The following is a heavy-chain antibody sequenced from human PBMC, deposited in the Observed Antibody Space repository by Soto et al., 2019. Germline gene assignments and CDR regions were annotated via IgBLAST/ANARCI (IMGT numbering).Heavy chain of an antibody. V-gene: IGHV4-34*01. D-gene: IGHD3-22*01. CDR2: INHSGST. J-gene: IGHJ4*02. CDR3: ASNYYDSSGYLLDY. Sequence: SETLSLTCAVYGGSFSGYYWSWIRQPPGKGLEWIGEINHSGSTNYNPSLKSRVTISVDTSKNQFSLKLSSVTAADTAVYYCASNYYDSSGYLLDYLGPGTLVTVSS. CDR1: GGSFSGYY.